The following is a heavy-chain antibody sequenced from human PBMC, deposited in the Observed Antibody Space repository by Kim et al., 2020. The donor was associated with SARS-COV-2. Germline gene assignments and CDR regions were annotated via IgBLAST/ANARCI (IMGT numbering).Heavy chain of an antibody. CDR2: ISSSGSTI. CDR3: ARQQLVPYYYYYGMDV. V-gene: IGHV3-11*01. CDR1: GFTFSDYY. D-gene: IGHD6-13*01. J-gene: IGHJ6*02. Sequence: GGSLRLSCAASGFTFSDYYMSWIRQAPGKGLEWVSYISSSGSTIYYADSVKGRFTISRDNAMNSLYLQMNSLRAEDTAVYYCARQQLVPYYYYYGMDVWGQGTTVTVSS.